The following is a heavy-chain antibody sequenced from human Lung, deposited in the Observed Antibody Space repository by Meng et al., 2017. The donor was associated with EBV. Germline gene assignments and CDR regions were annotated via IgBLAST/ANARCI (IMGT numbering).Heavy chain of an antibody. V-gene: IGHV4-34*09. J-gene: IGHJ4*02. CDR2: INYSGIT. CDR1: GRSFSSSY. Sequence: QLHLQDPGSGLVKPSQTLSLTCGVSGRSFSSSYWSWIRQPPGKGLEWIGQINYSGITNYNPSLKSRVTISVDTSKNQFSLSLNSVTAADTAVYYCARGGTSSAPFDYWGQETLVTVSS. D-gene: IGHD2-2*01. CDR3: ARGGTSSAPFDY.